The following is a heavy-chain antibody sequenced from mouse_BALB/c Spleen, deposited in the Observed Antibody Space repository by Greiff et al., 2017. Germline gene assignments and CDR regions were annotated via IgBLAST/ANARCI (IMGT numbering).Heavy chain of an antibody. Sequence: EVKLMESGGGLVKPGGSLKLSCAASGFTFSDYYMYWVRQTPEKRLEWVATISDGGSYTYYPDSVKGRFTISRDNAKNNLYLQMSSLKSEDTAMYYCARDGDGFAYWGQGTLVTVSA. V-gene: IGHV5-4*02. J-gene: IGHJ3*01. CDR1: GFTFSDYY. D-gene: IGHD3-3*01. CDR2: ISDGGSYT. CDR3: ARDGDGFAY.